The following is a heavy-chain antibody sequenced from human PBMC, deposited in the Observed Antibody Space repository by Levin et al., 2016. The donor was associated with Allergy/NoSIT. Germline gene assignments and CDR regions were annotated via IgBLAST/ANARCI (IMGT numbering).Heavy chain of an antibody. D-gene: IGHD5-18*01. J-gene: IGHJ3*02. Sequence: GESLKISCKGSGYSFTSYWIGWVRQMPGKGLEWMGIIYPGDSDTRYSPSFQGQVTISADKSISTAYLQWSSLKASDTAMYYCARGGVPLRGYSYGHDAFDIWGQGTMVTVSS. V-gene: IGHV5-51*01. CDR3: ARGGVPLRGYSYGHDAFDI. CDR2: IYPGDSDT. CDR1: GYSFTSYW.